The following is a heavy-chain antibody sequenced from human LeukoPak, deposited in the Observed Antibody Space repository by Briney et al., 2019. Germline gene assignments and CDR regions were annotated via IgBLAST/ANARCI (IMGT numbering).Heavy chain of an antibody. D-gene: IGHD3-3*01. V-gene: IGHV3-23*01. Sequence: EGSLRLSCAASGFTFSSYAMSWVRQAPGKGLEWVSAISGSGGSTYYADSVKGRFTISRDNSKNTLYLQMNSLRAEDTAVYYCAKGASAFGVVTPEYWGQGTLVTVSS. CDR1: GFTFSSYA. CDR3: AKGASAFGVVTPEY. J-gene: IGHJ4*02. CDR2: ISGSGGST.